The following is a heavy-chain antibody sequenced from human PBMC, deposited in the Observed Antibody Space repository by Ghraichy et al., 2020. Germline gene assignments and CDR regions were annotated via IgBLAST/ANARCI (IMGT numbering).Heavy chain of an antibody. CDR2: IRNSGATI. CDR1: GFIFSDSY. J-gene: IGHJ4*02. V-gene: IGHV3-11*01. Sequence: GGSLRLSCAASGFIFSDSYMSWIRQAPWKGLEWIAYIRNSGATIYYRDSVKGRFTISRDNTKDLLYLHMNSLRADDTAVYYCVRGYYYDTSGPKYYFDSWGQGTLVTVSS. CDR3: VRGYYYDTSGPKYYFDS. D-gene: IGHD3-22*01.